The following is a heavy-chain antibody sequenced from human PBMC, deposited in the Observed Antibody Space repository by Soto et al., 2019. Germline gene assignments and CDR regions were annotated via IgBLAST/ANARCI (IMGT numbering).Heavy chain of an antibody. D-gene: IGHD3-3*01. V-gene: IGHV4-34*01. CDR1: GGSFSGHY. CDR2: INHSGST. CDR3: ARGTSLFWSGYYYGMDV. J-gene: IGHJ6*02. Sequence: TLSLTCAVYGGSFSGHYWSWIRQPPGKGLEWIGEINHSGSTNYNPSLKSRVTISVDTSKNQFSLKLSSVTAADTAVYYCARGTSLFWSGYYYGMDVWGQGTTVTVSS.